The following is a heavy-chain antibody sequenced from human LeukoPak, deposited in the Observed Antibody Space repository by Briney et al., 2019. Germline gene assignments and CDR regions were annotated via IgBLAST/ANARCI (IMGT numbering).Heavy chain of an antibody. D-gene: IGHD5-18*01. Sequence: PSQTLSLTCTVSGGSISSGGYYWSWIRQHPGKGLEWIGYIYYSGSTYYNPSLKSRVTISVDTSKNQFSLKLSSVTAADTAVYYCVRGSQQLWNWFDPWGQGTLVTVSS. CDR3: VRGSQQLWNWFDP. CDR1: GGSISSGGYY. J-gene: IGHJ5*02. V-gene: IGHV4-31*03. CDR2: IYYSGST.